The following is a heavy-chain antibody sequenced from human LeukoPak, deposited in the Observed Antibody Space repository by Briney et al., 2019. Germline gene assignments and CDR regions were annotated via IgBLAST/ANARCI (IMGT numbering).Heavy chain of an antibody. CDR1: GFTFSSYG. D-gene: IGHD6-13*01. CDR3: AKYPRAAAGYFDY. V-gene: IGHV3-30*02. J-gene: IGHJ4*02. CDR2: IRYDGSNK. Sequence: PGGSLRLSCAASGFTFSSYGMHWVRQAPGKGLEWVAFIRYDGSNKYYADSVKGRFTISRDNSKNTLYLQMNSLRAEDTAVYYCAKYPRAAAGYFDYWGQGTLVTVSS.